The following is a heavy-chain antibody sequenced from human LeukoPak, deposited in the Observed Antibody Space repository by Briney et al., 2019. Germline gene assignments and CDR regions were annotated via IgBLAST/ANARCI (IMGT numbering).Heavy chain of an antibody. CDR1: GGSISTYY. V-gene: IGHV4-59*08. D-gene: IGHD1-1*01. J-gene: IGHJ4*02. CDR3: ARRTMGTYYFDY. CDR2: IFYSGST. Sequence: PSETLSLTCTVSGGSISTYYWSWIRQPPGKGLEYIGYIFYSGSTDYNPSLKSRVAMSVDTSKSQFSLTLNSVTASDAAVYYCARRTMGTYYFDYWGQGALVTVSS.